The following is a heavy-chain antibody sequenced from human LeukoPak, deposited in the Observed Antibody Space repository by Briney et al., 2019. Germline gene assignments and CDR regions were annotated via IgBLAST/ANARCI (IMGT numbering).Heavy chain of an antibody. D-gene: IGHD5-24*01. J-gene: IGHJ4*02. CDR1: GFTFNAYA. Sequence: PGGSPRLSCAASGFTFNAYAIHWVRQAPGKGLEWVAFIRKDGNDENYADSVKGRFTISRDNSKNTLYLQMNSLRAEDTAVYYCAKEMATIPSPNDYWGQGTLVTVSS. V-gene: IGHV3-30*02. CDR3: AKEMATIPSPNDY. CDR2: IRKDGNDE.